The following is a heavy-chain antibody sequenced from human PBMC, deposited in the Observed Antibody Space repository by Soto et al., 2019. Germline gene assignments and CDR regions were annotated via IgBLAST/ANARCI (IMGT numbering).Heavy chain of an antibody. D-gene: IGHD2-2*01. CDR3: ATDIVVVPAAMILSDY. J-gene: IGHJ4*02. Sequence: GGSLRLSCAASGFTFSSYSMNWVRQAPGKGLEWVSSISSSSSYIYYADSVKGRFTISRDNAKNSLYLQMNSLRAEDTAVYYCATDIVVVPAAMILSDYWGQGTLVTVSS. CDR2: ISSSSSYI. CDR1: GFTFSSYS. V-gene: IGHV3-21*01.